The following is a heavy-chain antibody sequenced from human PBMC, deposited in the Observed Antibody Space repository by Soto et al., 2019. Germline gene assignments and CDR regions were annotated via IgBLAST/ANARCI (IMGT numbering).Heavy chain of an antibody. V-gene: IGHV3-21*01. CDR3: AREETAWPLAYGLDV. CDR2: ISTRGEV. CDR1: GFSFSTYS. Sequence: GGSLRLSFAASGFSFSTYSMNWVRQAPGKGLEWVSSISTRGEVYYADSVKGRFTISRDNSKNSVSLQMNSLRGDDTAVYYCAREETAWPLAYGLDVWGQGTTVTVSS. J-gene: IGHJ6*02. D-gene: IGHD2-21*02.